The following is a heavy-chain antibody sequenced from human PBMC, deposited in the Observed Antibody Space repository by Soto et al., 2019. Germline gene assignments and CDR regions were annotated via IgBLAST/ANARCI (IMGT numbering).Heavy chain of an antibody. CDR1: GGSISSGGYY. CDR3: VRGVLS. D-gene: IGHD3-10*01. J-gene: IGHJ1*01. Sequence: QVQLQESGPGLVKASQTLSLTCNVSGGSISSGGYYWTWIRQHPGKGLEWIGNIHHSGSTFYNPYHKSRVSISVDTSKNQFSLKLSSVPAADTAVYFCVRGVLSWGPGTLVTVSS. V-gene: IGHV4-31*03. CDR2: IHHSGST.